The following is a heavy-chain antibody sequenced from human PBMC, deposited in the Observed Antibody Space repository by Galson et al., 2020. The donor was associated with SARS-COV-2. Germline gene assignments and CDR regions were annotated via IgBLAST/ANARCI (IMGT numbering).Heavy chain of an antibody. V-gene: IGHV3-15*01. CDR3: TTETTTGWPYYFDY. D-gene: IGHD1-1*01. J-gene: IGHJ4*02. CDR1: GFTFSNAW. CDR2: IKSKTDGGTT. Sequence: GESLKISCAASGFTFSNAWMSWVRQAPGKGLEWVGRIKSKTDGGTTDYAAPVKGRFTISRDDSKNTLYLQMNSLKTEDTAVYYCTTETTTGWPYYFDYWGQGTLVTVSS.